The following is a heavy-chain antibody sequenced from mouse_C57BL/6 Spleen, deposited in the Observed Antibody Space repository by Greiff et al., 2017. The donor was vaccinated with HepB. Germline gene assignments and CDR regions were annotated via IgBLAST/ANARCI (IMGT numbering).Heavy chain of an antibody. CDR2: IYPGDGDT. CDR3: ARPLYYDYDDAMDY. J-gene: IGHJ4*01. Sequence: QVQLQQSGPELVKPGASVKISCKASGYAFSSSWMNWVKQRPGKGLEWIGRIYPGDGDTNYNGKFKGKATLTADKSSSTAYMQLSSLTSEDSAVYFCARPLYYDYDDAMDYWGQGTSVTVSS. V-gene: IGHV1-82*01. D-gene: IGHD2-4*01. CDR1: GYAFSSSW.